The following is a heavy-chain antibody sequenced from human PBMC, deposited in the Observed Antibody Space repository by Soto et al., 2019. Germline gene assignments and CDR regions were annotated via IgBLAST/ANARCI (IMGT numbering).Heavy chain of an antibody. CDR1: GYTFTSYD. CDR3: AREYSSSSSGGYYYYYGMDV. Sequence: ASVKVSCKASGYTFTSYDINWVRQATGQGLEWMGWMNPNSCNTGYAQKFQGRVTMTRNTSISTAYMELSSLRSEDTAVYYCAREYSSSSSGGYYYYYGMDVWGQVTTVTVSS. J-gene: IGHJ6*02. D-gene: IGHD6-6*01. V-gene: IGHV1-8*01. CDR2: MNPNSCNT.